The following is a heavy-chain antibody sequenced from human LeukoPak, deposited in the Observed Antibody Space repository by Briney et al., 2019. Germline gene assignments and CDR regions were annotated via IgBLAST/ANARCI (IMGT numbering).Heavy chain of an antibody. V-gene: IGHV1-3*01. CDR1: GYAFPQYG. D-gene: IGHD6-13*01. CDR2: INAGNGDDT. CDR3: ARSGSNWSCDS. Sequence: GASVKVSCKASGYAFPQYGVQWVRQAPGQTLEWMGWINAGNGDDTKYSQKFQARLTMTTDTSATTVYMELNSLRSEDTAVYYCARSGSNWSCDSWGQGTLVTVSS. J-gene: IGHJ5*01.